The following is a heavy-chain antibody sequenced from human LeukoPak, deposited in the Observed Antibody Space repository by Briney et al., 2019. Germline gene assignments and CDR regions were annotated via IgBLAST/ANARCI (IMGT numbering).Heavy chain of an antibody. CDR2: INHSGST. D-gene: IGHD2-15*01. Sequence: SETLSLTCAVYGGSFSGYYWSWIRQPPGKGLEWIGEINHSGSTNYNPSLKSRVTISVDTSKNQFSLKLSSVTAADTAVYYCARGAAPDYWGQGTLVTVSS. J-gene: IGHJ4*02. CDR1: GGSFSGYY. V-gene: IGHV4-34*01. CDR3: ARGAAPDY.